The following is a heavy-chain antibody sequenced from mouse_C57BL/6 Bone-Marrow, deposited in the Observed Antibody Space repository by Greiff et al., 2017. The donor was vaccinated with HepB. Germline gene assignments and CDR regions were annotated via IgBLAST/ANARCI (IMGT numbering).Heavy chain of an antibody. D-gene: IGHD1-1*01. CDR1: GYTFTSYW. CDR2: IDPSDSYT. V-gene: IGHV1-50*01. J-gene: IGHJ2*01. Sequence: VQLQQPGAELVKPGASVKLSCKASGYTFTSYWMQWVKQRPGQGLEWIGEIDPSDSYTNYNQKFKGKATLTVDTSSSTAYMQLSGLTSEDSAVYYCARAVVPDYWGQGTTLTDSS. CDR3: ARAVVPDY.